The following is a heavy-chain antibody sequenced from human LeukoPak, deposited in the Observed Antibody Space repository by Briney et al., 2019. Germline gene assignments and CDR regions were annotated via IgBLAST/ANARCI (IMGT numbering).Heavy chain of an antibody. Sequence: EAGGSLRLSCAASGFTFSSYAMSWVRQAPGKGLEWVSAISGSGGSTYYADSVKGRFTISRDNSKNTLYLQMNSLRAEDTAVYYCAKQQVAGPDFDYWGQGTLVTVSS. CDR2: ISGSGGST. V-gene: IGHV3-23*01. CDR1: GFTFSSYA. J-gene: IGHJ4*02. D-gene: IGHD6-19*01. CDR3: AKQQVAGPDFDY.